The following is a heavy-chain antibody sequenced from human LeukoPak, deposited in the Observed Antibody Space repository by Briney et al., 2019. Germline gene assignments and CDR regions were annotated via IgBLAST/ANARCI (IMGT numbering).Heavy chain of an antibody. Sequence: GGSLRLSCAASGFTFSSCEMNWVRQAPGKGLXXXXXXSSSGSTIYYADSVKGRFTISRDNAKNSLYLQMNSLRAEDTAVYYCAKGQQWLARAAYFDYWGQGTLVTVSS. V-gene: IGHV3-48*03. J-gene: IGHJ4*02. CDR3: AKGQQWLARAAYFDY. CDR1: GFTFSSCE. D-gene: IGHD6-19*01. CDR2: XSSSGSTI.